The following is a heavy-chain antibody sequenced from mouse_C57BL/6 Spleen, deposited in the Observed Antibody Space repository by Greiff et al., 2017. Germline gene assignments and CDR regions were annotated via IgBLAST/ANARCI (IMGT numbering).Heavy chain of an antibody. D-gene: IGHD1-1*01. Sequence: QVQLKQSGPELVQPGASVKISCQASDYAFSSSWMNWVKQRPGKGLEWIGRIYPGDGDTNYNGKFKGKATLTADKSSSTAYMQLSSLTSEDSAVYCCARYYYGSSYWYCDVWGTGTTVTVSS. J-gene: IGHJ1*03. V-gene: IGHV1-82*01. CDR3: ARYYYGSSYWYCDV. CDR1: DYAFSSSW. CDR2: IYPGDGDT.